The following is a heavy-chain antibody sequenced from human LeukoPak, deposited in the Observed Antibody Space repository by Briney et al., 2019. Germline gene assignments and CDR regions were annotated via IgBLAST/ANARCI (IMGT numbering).Heavy chain of an antibody. CDR1: GGSVSRSSYY. J-gene: IGHJ4*02. CDR3: VSGSYADFDY. D-gene: IGHD3-16*01. CDR2: IYDSGNT. V-gene: IGHV4-39*01. Sequence: SETLSLTCTVSGGSVSRSSYYWGWIRQPPGKGLEWIGTIYDSGNTCYNPSLKSRVTISVDTSKNQFSLKLTSVTAADTAVFYCVSGSYADFDYWGQGILVTVSS.